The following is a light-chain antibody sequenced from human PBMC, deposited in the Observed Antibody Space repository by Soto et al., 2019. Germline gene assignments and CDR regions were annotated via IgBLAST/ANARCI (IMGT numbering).Light chain of an antibody. CDR2: EVS. CDR1: SSDIGNYDF. V-gene: IGLV2-14*01. Sequence: QSVLTQPASVSGSPGQSITISCTGTSSDIGNYDFVSWYQQVPGAAPKAMIYEVSSRPSGVSNRFSGSKSGNTASLTISGLQAEDEAYYYCSSYTTSTSFILFGGGTKGTV. CDR3: SSYTTSTSFIL. J-gene: IGLJ3*02.